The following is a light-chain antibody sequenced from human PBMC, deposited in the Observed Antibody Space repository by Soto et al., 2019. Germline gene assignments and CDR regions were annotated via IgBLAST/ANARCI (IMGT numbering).Light chain of an antibody. J-gene: IGLJ3*02. Sequence: QSVLTQPHSASGTPGQRVTISCSGSSSNIGSNTVNWYQQLPGTAPKLLIYSNNQRPSGVPDRFSGSKSGTSASLAISGLQSEDEADYYCAAWDDSLIWVFGGGTKVTVL. CDR3: AAWDDSLIWV. CDR1: SSNIGSNT. CDR2: SNN. V-gene: IGLV1-44*01.